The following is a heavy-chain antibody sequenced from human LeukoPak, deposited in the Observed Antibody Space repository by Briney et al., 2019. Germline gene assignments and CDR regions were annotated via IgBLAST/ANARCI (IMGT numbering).Heavy chain of an antibody. J-gene: IGHJ3*02. CDR3: ARTQSVAGPI. CDR2: IYYSGST. D-gene: IGHD6-19*01. CDR1: GGSISSYY. V-gene: IGHV4-59*01. Sequence: SETLSLTCTVSGGSISSYYWSWIRQPPGKGLEWIGYIYYSGSTNYNPSLKSRVTISVDTSKNQFSLKLSSVTAADTAVHYCARTQSVAGPIWGQGTMVTVSS.